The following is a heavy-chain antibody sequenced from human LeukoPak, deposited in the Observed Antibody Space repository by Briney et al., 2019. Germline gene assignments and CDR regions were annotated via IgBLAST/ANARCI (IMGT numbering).Heavy chain of an antibody. D-gene: IGHD3-3*01. Sequence: GGSLRLSCAASGFTFSSYAMSWVRQAPGKGLEWVSAISGSGGSTYYADSVKGRFTISRDNSKNTLYLQMNSLRAEDTAVYYCAKVRKRMLWSANGALDYWGQGTLVTVSS. CDR2: ISGSGGST. CDR1: GFTFSSYA. J-gene: IGHJ4*02. V-gene: IGHV3-23*01. CDR3: AKVRKRMLWSANGALDY.